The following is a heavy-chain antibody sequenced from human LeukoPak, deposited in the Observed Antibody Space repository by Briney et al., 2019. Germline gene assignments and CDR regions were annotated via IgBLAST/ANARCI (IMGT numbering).Heavy chain of an antibody. CDR3: ARDLYGDLDY. V-gene: IGHV4-38-2*02. CDR1: GYSISSGYY. CDR2: IYHSGST. D-gene: IGHD4-17*01. Sequence: SETLSLTCTVSGYSISSGYYWGWIRQPPGKGLEWIGSIYHSGSTYYNPSLKSRVSISVDTSKNQFSLKLSSVTAADTAVYYCARDLYGDLDYWGQGTLVTVSS. J-gene: IGHJ4*02.